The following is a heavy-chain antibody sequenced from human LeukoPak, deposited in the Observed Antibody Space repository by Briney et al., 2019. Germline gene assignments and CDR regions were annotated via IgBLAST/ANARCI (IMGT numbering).Heavy chain of an antibody. V-gene: IGHV4-4*07. J-gene: IGHJ4*02. D-gene: IGHD3-22*01. Sequence: SETLSLTCAVYGGSFSGYYWSWIRQPAGKGLEWIGRIYTSGSTNYNPSLKSRVTMSVDTSKNQFSLKLSSVTAADTAVYYCAREGYYDSSGLGYDYWGQGTLVTVSS. CDR1: GGSFSGYY. CDR3: AREGYYDSSGLGYDY. CDR2: IYTSGST.